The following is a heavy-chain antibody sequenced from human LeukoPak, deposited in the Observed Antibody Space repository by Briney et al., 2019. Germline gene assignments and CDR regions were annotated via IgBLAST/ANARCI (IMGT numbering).Heavy chain of an antibody. J-gene: IGHJ4*02. CDR1: GFTFAGYG. V-gene: IGHV3-20*04. D-gene: IGHD1-26*01. Sequence: PGGSLRLSCAASGFTFAGYGMSWVRQAPGKGLEWVFGINWNGGSKGYAEAVKGRFTTSRDNDKNSLYLKMKSLRVEDTALYYCARDNVGAPSHWGQGTLVTVSS. CDR3: ARDNVGAPSH. CDR2: INWNGGSK.